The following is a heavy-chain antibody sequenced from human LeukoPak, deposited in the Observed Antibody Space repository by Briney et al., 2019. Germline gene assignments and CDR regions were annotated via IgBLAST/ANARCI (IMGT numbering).Heavy chain of an antibody. Sequence: GGSLRLSCAASGFTFSDYYMSWIRQAPGKGLEWVSCISSSGSTIYYADSVKGRFTISRDNAKNSLYLQMNSLRAEDTAVYYCARDRLYQLLYWYFDLWGRGTLVTVSS. CDR1: GFTFSDYY. D-gene: IGHD2-2*01. CDR2: ISSSGSTI. J-gene: IGHJ2*01. CDR3: ARDRLYQLLYWYFDL. V-gene: IGHV3-11*01.